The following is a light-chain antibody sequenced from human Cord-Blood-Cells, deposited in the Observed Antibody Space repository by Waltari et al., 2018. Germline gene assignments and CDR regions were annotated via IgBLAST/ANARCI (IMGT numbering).Light chain of an antibody. Sequence: EIVLTQSPGTLSLSPGERATLSCRASQSVSSSYLAWYQQKPGQAPRLLIYGAYSRATGIPDRVSGSGSGTDFTLTISRLEPEDFAVYYCQQYGSSPPFTFGPGTKVDIK. J-gene: IGKJ3*01. CDR1: QSVSSSY. CDR2: GAY. CDR3: QQYGSSPPFT. V-gene: IGKV3-20*01.